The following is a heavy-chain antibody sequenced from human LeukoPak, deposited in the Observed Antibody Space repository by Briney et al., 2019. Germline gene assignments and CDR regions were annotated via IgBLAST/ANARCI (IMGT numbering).Heavy chain of an antibody. D-gene: IGHD2-2*01. CDR1: GGSISSYY. CDR2: IYTSGST. CDR3: ARGSAYQLLAYWYFDL. V-gene: IGHV4-4*07. J-gene: IGHJ2*01. Sequence: SETLSLTCTVSGGSISSYYWSWIRQPAGKGLEWIGRIYTSGSTNYNPSLKSRVTMSVDTSKNQFSLKLSSVTAADTAVYYCARGSAYQLLAYWYFDLWGRGTLVTVSS.